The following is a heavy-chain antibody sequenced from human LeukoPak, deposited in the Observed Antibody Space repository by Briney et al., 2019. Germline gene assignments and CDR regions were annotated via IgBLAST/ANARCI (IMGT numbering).Heavy chain of an antibody. Sequence: VASVKVSCKASGGTFSSYAISWVRQAPGQGLEWMGRIIPILGIANYAQKFQGRVTITADKSTSTAYMELSSLRSEDTAVYYCARSTSRATLSFDCWGQGTLVTVSS. CDR3: ARSTSRATLSFDC. J-gene: IGHJ4*02. D-gene: IGHD2-2*01. CDR1: GGTFSSYA. CDR2: IIPILGIA. V-gene: IGHV1-69*04.